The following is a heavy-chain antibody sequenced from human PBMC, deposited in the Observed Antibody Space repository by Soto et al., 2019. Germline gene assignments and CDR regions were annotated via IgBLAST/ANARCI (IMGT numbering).Heavy chain of an antibody. J-gene: IGHJ2*01. CDR3: ARGVPVMVYEYWYFDL. CDR1: GYTFTSYG. CDR2: ISAYNGNT. D-gene: IGHD2-8*01. V-gene: IGHV1-18*01. Sequence: ASVKVSCKASGYTFTSYGISWVRQAPGQGLEWMGWISAYNGNTNYAQKLQGRVTMTTDTSTSTAYMELRSLRSDDTAVYYCARGVPVMVYEYWYFDLWGRGTLVTVSS.